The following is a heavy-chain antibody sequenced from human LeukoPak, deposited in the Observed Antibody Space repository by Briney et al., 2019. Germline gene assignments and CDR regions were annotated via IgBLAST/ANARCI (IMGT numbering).Heavy chain of an antibody. CDR2: ISAYNGNT. V-gene: IGHV1-18*01. CDR3: ARDKFHIVVVVAATQIPLDY. Sequence: GASVKVSCKASGYTFTSYGISWVRQAPGQGLEWMGWISAYNGNTNYAQKLQGRVTMTTDTSTSTAYMELRSLRSDDTAVYYCARDKFHIVVVVAATQIPLDYWGQGTLVTVSS. D-gene: IGHD2-15*01. J-gene: IGHJ4*02. CDR1: GYTFTSYG.